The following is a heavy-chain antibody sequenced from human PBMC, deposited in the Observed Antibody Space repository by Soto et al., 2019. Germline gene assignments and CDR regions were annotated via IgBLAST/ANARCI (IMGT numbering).Heavy chain of an antibody. V-gene: IGHV4-59*08. CDR3: ARSRLKGRTGAFDI. Sequence: SETLSLTCTVSGGSISSYYWSWIRQPPGKGLEWIGYIYYSGSTNYNPSLKSRVTISVDTSKNQFSLKLSSVTAADTAVYYCARSRLKGRTGAFDIWGQGTMVTVSS. D-gene: IGHD3-9*01. CDR2: IYYSGST. J-gene: IGHJ3*02. CDR1: GGSISSYY.